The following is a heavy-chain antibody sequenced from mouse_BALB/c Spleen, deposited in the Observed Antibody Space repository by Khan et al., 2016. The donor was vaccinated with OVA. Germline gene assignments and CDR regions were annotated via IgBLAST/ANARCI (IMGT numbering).Heavy chain of an antibody. J-gene: IGHJ3*01. D-gene: IGHD2-10*01. CDR2: ISSTGPYT. CDR1: GFAFNSYD. V-gene: IGHV5-9*02. Sequence: EVELVESGGGLVKPGGSPKLSCEVSGFAFNSYDMSWVRQTPEKRLEWVATISSTGPYTYYPDSVKGRFTISRANASNTLYLQMSSLRSEDTALYYCTRPSYYGNPWFTYWGQGTLVTVSA. CDR3: TRPSYYGNPWFTY.